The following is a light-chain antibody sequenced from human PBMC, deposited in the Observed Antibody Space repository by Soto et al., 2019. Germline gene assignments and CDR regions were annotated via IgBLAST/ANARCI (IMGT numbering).Light chain of an antibody. V-gene: IGKV3D-20*01. CDR3: QQYDTSLT. CDR2: DTS. J-gene: IGKJ4*01. CDR1: HTIASVY. Sequence: IVLTQSPASLSLSPGERATLSCGASHTIASVYLAWYQHKPGLAPRLLIYDTSIRATGIPDRFTGSGSETDFTLTICRLEAEDFAVYYCQQYDTSLTCGGGTKVEIK.